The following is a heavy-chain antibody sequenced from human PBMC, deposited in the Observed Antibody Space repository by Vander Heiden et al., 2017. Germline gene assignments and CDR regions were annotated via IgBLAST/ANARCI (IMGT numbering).Heavy chain of an antibody. V-gene: IGHV3-21*01. CDR1: GFILRTYN. Sequence: EVQLVESGGGMVKPGGSLRLYCAASGFILRTYNMNWVRQAPGKGLEWVASITSSSSYIYYADSVKGRFTISRDNAENSLYLQMNSLGAEDTAVYYCARASAACDAFDIWGQGTMVTVSS. CDR2: ITSSSSYI. CDR3: ARASAACDAFDI. J-gene: IGHJ3*02. D-gene: IGHD6-13*01.